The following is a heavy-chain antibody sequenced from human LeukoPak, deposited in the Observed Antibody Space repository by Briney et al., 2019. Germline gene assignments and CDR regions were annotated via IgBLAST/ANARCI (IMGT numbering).Heavy chain of an antibody. J-gene: IGHJ1*01. D-gene: IGHD3-3*01. V-gene: IGHV4-39*01. CDR3: AGQSPDYDFWSGYYTLEYFQH. CDR2: IYYSGST. CDR1: GGSISSSSYY. Sequence: SETLSLTCTVSGGSISSSSYYWGWIRQPPGKGLEWIGSIYYSGSTYYNPSLESRVTISVDTSKNQFSLKLSSVTAADAAVYYCAGQSPDYDFWSGYYTLEYFQHWGQGTLVTVSS.